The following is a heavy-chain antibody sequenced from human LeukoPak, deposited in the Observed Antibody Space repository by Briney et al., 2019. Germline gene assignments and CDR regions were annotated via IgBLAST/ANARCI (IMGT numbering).Heavy chain of an antibody. CDR1: GDSISSTGDY. Sequence: SETLSLTCTVSGDSISSTGDYWGWIRQPPGKGLEFIGSIYYSGSTNYNPSLKSRVTISVDTSKNQFSLKLYSVTTSDTTADYCAQLNYHYSFTDYWGQGTLVTVSS. CDR3: AQLNYHYSFTDY. V-gene: IGHV4-39*01. CDR2: IYYSGST. D-gene: IGHD3-3*01. J-gene: IGHJ4*02.